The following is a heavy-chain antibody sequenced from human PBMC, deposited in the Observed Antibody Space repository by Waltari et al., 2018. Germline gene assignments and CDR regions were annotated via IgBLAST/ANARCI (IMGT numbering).Heavy chain of an antibody. Sequence: VQLIQSGAEVKKPGASVRLSCKVSGYRLTDLAIPWVRQPPGKGLEWMGGFDPERRDTTYAQRFQGRVTMTEDTSTDTAYMELRSLTSDDTAVFYCATDWGYCSDDSCYVGERGDYWGQGTLVTVSS. J-gene: IGHJ4*02. CDR1: GYRLTDLA. V-gene: IGHV1-24*01. CDR3: ATDWGYCSDDSCYVGERGDY. CDR2: FDPERRDT. D-gene: IGHD2-15*01.